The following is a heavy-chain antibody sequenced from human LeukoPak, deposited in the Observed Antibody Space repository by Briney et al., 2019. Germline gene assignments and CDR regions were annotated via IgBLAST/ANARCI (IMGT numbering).Heavy chain of an antibody. CDR2: ISSSSTTI. Sequence: GGSLRLSCAASGFTFSSYSMNWVRQAPGKGLGWVSYISSSSTTIYYADSVKGLFTISRDNAKISLYLEMNSLRAEDTAVYDCARSQPYYDYVWGSYRSIDYWGQGTLVTVSS. CDR3: ARSQPYYDYVWGSYRSIDY. J-gene: IGHJ4*02. D-gene: IGHD3-16*02. V-gene: IGHV3-48*01. CDR1: GFTFSSYS.